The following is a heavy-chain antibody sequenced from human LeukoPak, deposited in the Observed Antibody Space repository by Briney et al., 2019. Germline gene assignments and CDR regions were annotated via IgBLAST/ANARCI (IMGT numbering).Heavy chain of an antibody. CDR1: GGTFSSYT. J-gene: IGHJ4*02. Sequence: SXKVSCKASGGTFSSYTISWVRQAPGQGIEWMGRIIPILGIANYAQKFQGRVTITADKSTSTAYMELSRLRAEDTAVYYCASAPRTYCTNGVCPYYFDYWGQGTLVTVSS. V-gene: IGHV1-69*02. D-gene: IGHD2-8*01. CDR2: IIPILGIA. CDR3: ASAPRTYCTNGVCPYYFDY.